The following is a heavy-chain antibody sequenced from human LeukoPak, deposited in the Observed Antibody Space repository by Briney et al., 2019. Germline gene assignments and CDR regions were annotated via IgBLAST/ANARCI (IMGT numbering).Heavy chain of an antibody. D-gene: IGHD1-7*01. V-gene: IGHV1-69*13. Sequence: ASVKVSCKASGGTFNSHVINWVRQAPGQGLEWMGGIIPIFGTANYKQKFQGRVTITADESTSTAYMELSSLRSEDTAVYYCARALTGTSIDYWGQGTLVTVSS. CDR3: ARALTGTSIDY. CDR1: GGTFNSHV. CDR2: IIPIFGTA. J-gene: IGHJ4*02.